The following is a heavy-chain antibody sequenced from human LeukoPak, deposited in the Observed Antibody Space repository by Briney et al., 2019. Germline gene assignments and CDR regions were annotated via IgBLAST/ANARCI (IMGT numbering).Heavy chain of an antibody. CDR3: ARDYRTGFDY. CDR2: ISTYNGNT. V-gene: IGHV1-18*01. CDR1: GYTFTSYG. Sequence: ASVKVSFKASGYTFTSYGISWVRQGPGQGLEWLGWISTYNGNTHYAQKLQGRVTMTTDTSTTTAYMELRSLRSDDTAVYYCARDYRTGFDYWGQGTLVTVSS. J-gene: IGHJ4*02. D-gene: IGHD7-27*01.